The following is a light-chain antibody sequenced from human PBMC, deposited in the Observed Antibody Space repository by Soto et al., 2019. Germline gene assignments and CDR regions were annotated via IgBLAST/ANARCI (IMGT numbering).Light chain of an antibody. V-gene: IGKV3D-11*01. J-gene: IGKJ5*01. CDR2: VAS. CDR1: QGVSSNY. Sequence: IVLPPSPGTLSLSPWGRATLSCRASQGVSSNYLTWYQQKPGQAPRLLIYVASNRATGIPARFSGSGSGTDFTLTISSLEPEDVAVYYCQQRSSWPLTFGQGTRLEIK. CDR3: QQRSSWPLT.